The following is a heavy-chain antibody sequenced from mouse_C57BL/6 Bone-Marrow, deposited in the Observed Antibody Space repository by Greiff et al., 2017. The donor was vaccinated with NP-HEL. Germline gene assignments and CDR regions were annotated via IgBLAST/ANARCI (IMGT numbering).Heavy chain of an antibody. CDR3: ARMTITTVVAHWYFDV. CDR1: GFSLTSYG. D-gene: IGHD1-1*01. V-gene: IGHV2-5*01. Sequence: VQLQQSGPGLVQPSQSLSITCTVSGFSLTSYGVHWVRQSPGKGLEWLGVIWRGGSTDYNAAFMSRLSITKDNSKSQVFFKMNSLRADDTAIYYCARMTITTVVAHWYFDVWGTGTTVTVSS. CDR2: IWRGGST. J-gene: IGHJ1*03.